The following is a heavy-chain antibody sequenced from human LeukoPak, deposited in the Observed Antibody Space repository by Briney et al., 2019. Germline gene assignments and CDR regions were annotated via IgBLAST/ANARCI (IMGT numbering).Heavy chain of an antibody. J-gene: IGHJ4*02. CDR2: ISYDGSNK. CDR1: GFTFSSYG. CDR3: AKDQEYYYDSSGYDY. V-gene: IGHV3-30*18. Sequence: GGSLRLSCAASGFTFSSYGMHWVRQAPGKGLEWVAVISYDGSNKYYADSVKGRFTISRDNSKNTLYLQMNSLRAEDTAVYYCAKDQEYYYDSSGYDYWGQGTLVTVSS. D-gene: IGHD3-22*01.